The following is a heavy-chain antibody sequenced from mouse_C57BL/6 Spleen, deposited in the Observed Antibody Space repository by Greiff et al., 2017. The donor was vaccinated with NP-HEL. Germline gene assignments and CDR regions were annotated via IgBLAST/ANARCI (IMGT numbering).Heavy chain of an antibody. CDR3: AREAYYINSDY. CDR1: GYAFSSSW. D-gene: IGHD2-12*01. Sequence: QVPLQQSGPELVKPGASVKISCKASGYAFSSSWMNWVKQRPGKGLEWIGRIHPGDGDTNYNGKFKGKATLTADKSSSTASMQLSSLTSEDSAVYFCAREAYYINSDYWGQGTTLTASS. CDR2: IHPGDGDT. V-gene: IGHV1-82*01. J-gene: IGHJ2*01.